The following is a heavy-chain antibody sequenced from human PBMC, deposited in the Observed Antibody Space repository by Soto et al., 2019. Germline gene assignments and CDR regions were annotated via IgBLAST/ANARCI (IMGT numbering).Heavy chain of an antibody. V-gene: IGHV3-33*01. Sequence: GGSLRLSCAASGFTFSSYGMHWVRQAPGKGLEWVAVIWYDGSNKYYADSVKGRFTISRDNSKNTLYLQMNSLRAEDTAVYYCARGRCSGGSCYAPMDVWGKGTTVTVSS. J-gene: IGHJ6*04. CDR3: ARGRCSGGSCYAPMDV. D-gene: IGHD2-15*01. CDR2: IWYDGSNK. CDR1: GFTFSSYG.